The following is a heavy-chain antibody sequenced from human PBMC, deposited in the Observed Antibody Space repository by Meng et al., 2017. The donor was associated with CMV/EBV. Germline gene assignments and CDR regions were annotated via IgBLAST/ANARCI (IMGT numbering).Heavy chain of an antibody. CDR3: ARPIYSGSYWGFDYGMDV. J-gene: IGHJ6*02. CDR1: GFTFSSYS. CDR2: ISSSSSYI. V-gene: IGHV3-21*01. D-gene: IGHD1-26*01. Sequence: GGSLRLSCAASGFTFSSYSMNWVRQAPGKGLEWVSSISSSSSYIYYADSVKGRFTISRDNATNSLYLQMNSLRAEDTAVYYCARPIYSGSYWGFDYGMDVWGQGTTVTVSS.